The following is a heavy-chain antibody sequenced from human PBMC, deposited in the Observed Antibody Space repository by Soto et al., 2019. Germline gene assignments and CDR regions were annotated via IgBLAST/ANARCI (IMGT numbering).Heavy chain of an antibody. CDR2: IYYSGTT. CDR1: GGSINSGDYF. CDR3: ARQQIVGVTTYPTLAY. Sequence: QVQLQESGPGLVKPSQTLSLTCTVSGGSINSGDYFWTWIRQSPEKGLEWIGHIYYSGTTSYNPSLKRRVTISLATSKSQFSLTLSSVIAADTAVYYCARQQIVGVTTYPTLAYWGQGIRVTVS. V-gene: IGHV4-30-4*01. J-gene: IGHJ4*02. D-gene: IGHD1-26*01.